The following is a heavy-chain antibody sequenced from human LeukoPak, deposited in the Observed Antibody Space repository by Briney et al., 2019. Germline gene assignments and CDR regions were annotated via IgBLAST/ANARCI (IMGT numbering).Heavy chain of an antibody. Sequence: GGSLRLSCAASGFTFDDSAMHWVRQAPGKGLEWVSGISWNSGSIGYADSVKGRFTISRDNAKNSLYLQMNSLRAEDTALYYCATDGSYQLSNPELDYWGQGTLVTVSS. J-gene: IGHJ4*02. D-gene: IGHD2-15*01. CDR2: ISWNSGSI. CDR1: GFTFDDSA. CDR3: ATDGSYQLSNPELDY. V-gene: IGHV3-9*01.